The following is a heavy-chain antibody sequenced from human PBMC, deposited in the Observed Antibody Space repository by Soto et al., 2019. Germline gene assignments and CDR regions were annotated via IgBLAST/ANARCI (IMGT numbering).Heavy chain of an antibody. J-gene: IGHJ4*02. CDR1: GFTFSGYT. CDR2: ISSSGSTI. Sequence: GGSLRLSCTASGFTFSGYTMNWVRQAPGKGLEWISYISSSGSTIDYADSVRGRFTISRDNAKNSLYLQMNSLRDEDTAAYYCARSQMNDYWGQGSLVTVSS. V-gene: IGHV3-48*02. CDR3: ARSQMNDY.